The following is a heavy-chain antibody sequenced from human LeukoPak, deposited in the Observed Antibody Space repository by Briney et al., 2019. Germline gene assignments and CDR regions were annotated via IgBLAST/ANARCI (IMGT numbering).Heavy chain of an antibody. CDR2: INPSGGST. D-gene: IGHD1-1*01. V-gene: IGHV1-46*01. J-gene: IGHJ4*02. CDR1: GYTFTGFH. Sequence: ASVKVSCKASGYTFTGFHIHWVRQAPGQGLEWMGVINPSGGSTRYAQKFQGRVTMTGDPSTRTVYMELSSLTSDDTAVYCCARGTTDAYWGQGTPVTVSS. CDR3: ARGTTDAY.